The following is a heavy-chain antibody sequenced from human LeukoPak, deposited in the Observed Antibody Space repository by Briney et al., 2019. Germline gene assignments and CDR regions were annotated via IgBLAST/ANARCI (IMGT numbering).Heavy chain of an antibody. CDR3: ARGIVVVVAATYNWFDP. V-gene: IGHV1-46*01. Sequence: ASVKVSCKASGYTFTGYYMHWVRQAPGQGLEWMGIINPSGGSTSYAQKFQGRVTMTRDMSTSTVYMELSSLRSEDTAVYYCARGIVVVVAATYNWFDPWGQGTLVTVSS. CDR1: GYTFTGYY. J-gene: IGHJ5*02. D-gene: IGHD2-15*01. CDR2: INPSGGST.